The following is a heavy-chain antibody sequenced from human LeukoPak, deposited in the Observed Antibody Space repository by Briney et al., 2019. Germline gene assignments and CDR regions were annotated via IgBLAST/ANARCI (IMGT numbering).Heavy chain of an antibody. J-gene: IGHJ4*02. CDR1: GYTFISYQ. V-gene: IGHV1-46*04. CDR3: ARKGSSSRFYY. CDR2: INPTGGST. D-gene: IGHD6-6*01. Sequence: ASVTVSCKASGYTFISYQMHWVRQAPGQGVEGMGLINPTGGSTNHAQTLQGRVTIARENATSTVYMELSSLRSEDTAVYYCARKGSSSRFYYWGQGTLVTVSS.